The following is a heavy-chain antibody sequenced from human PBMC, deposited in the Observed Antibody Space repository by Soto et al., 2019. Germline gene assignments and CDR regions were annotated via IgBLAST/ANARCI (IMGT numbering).Heavy chain of an antibody. CDR2: ISSSGTSI. V-gene: IGHV3-48*03. Sequence: PGGSLRLSCAASRFTFSRFEMNWVRQAPGKGLEWVASISSSGTSIYYADSVKGRFSISRDNDKNSVYLAMNSLRVDDTAVYYCGRDRGYNGGTYGGDFDFWGQEPLVTVPS. D-gene: IGHD2-8*01. CDR1: RFTFSRFE. CDR3: GRDRGYNGGTYGGDFDF. J-gene: IGHJ4*02.